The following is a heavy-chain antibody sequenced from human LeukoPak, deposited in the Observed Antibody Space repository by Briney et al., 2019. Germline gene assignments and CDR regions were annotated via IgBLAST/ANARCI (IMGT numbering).Heavy chain of an antibody. CDR2: ISSGSTDI. J-gene: IGHJ4*02. D-gene: IGHD3-22*01. V-gene: IGHV3-21*01. CDR1: EFTFRSYA. CDR3: ARDLRSSGYYAFDY. Sequence: GGSLRLSCAASEFTFRSYAMNWVRQAPGKGLEWVSSISSGSTDIYYADSVKGRFTISRDNAKNSLYLQMNSLRAEDTAVYYCARDLRSSGYYAFDYWGQGILVTVSS.